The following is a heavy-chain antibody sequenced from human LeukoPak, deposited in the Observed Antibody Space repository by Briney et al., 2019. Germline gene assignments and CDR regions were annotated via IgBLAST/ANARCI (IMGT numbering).Heavy chain of an antibody. V-gene: IGHV3-23*01. CDR3: ARDRAGGSLLY. Sequence: GGSLRFSCAASGFTFSSYAMSWVRQAPGKGLEWVSGIRDNGDDTYYADSVKGRFTISRDNSKNTLYLQMNSLRAEDTAVYYCARDRAGGSLLYWGQGTLVTVSS. CDR1: GFTFSSYA. CDR2: IRDNGDDT. J-gene: IGHJ4*02. D-gene: IGHD1-26*01.